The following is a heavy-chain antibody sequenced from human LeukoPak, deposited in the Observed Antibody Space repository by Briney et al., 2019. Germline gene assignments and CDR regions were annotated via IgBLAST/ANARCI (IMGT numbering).Heavy chain of an antibody. CDR3: ASVRETNYYDSSGPSRADY. V-gene: IGHV1-69*04. Sequence: GASVKVSCKANGSNFKNYAFSWVRQAPGQGLEWMGRIIPILGIANYAQKFQGRVTITADKSTSTAYMELSSLRSEDTAVYYCASVRETNYYDSSGPSRADYWGQGTLVTVSS. D-gene: IGHD3-22*01. CDR2: IIPILGIA. CDR1: GSNFKNYA. J-gene: IGHJ4*02.